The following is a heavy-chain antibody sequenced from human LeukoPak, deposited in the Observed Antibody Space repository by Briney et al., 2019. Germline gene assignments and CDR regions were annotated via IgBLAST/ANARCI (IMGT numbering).Heavy chain of an antibody. CDR2: ISWNSGSI. V-gene: IGHV3-9*01. CDR3: AKDTRYYDILTGYIDY. Sequence: GGSLRLSCAASGFTFDDYAMHWVRQAPGKGLEWVSGISWNSGSIGYADSVKGRFTISRDNAKNSLYLQMNSLRAEDTALYYCAKDTRYYDILTGYIDYWGQGTLVTVSS. CDR1: GFTFDDYA. J-gene: IGHJ4*02. D-gene: IGHD3-9*01.